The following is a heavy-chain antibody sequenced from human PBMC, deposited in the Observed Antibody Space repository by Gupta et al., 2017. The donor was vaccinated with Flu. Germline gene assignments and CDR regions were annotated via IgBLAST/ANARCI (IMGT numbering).Heavy chain of an antibody. D-gene: IGHD6-13*01. V-gene: IGHV3-21*01. CDR1: TFSSFN. Sequence: TFSSFNMNWVRQAPGKGLEWVSSISSRGSYISYADAVKGRVTISRDNAKNSLYLQMNSLRAEDTAVYYCARDLAAAFFDYWGQGTLVTVSS. CDR2: ISSRGSYI. CDR3: ARDLAAAFFDY. J-gene: IGHJ4*02.